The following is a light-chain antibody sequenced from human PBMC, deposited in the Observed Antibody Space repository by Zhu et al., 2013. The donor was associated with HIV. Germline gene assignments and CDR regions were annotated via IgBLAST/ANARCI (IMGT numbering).Light chain of an antibody. CDR3: QQYDSRPWT. Sequence: IQMTQSPSALSASVGDRVTISCRASQTISTWVAWYQLKPGKAPKLLISKASTLESGVPSRFSGGGFGTEFSLTISSLQPDDFATYYCQQYDSRPWTFGQVTKVEIK. CDR2: KAS. J-gene: IGKJ1*01. CDR1: QTISTW. V-gene: IGKV1-5*03.